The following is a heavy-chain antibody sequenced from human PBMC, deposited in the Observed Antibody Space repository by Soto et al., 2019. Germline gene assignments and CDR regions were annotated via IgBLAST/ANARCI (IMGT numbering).Heavy chain of an antibody. V-gene: IGHV1-18*01. CDR3: ARSGDYDFPTRAFDY. Sequence: ASVKVSCKASGYTFTSYGISWVRQAPGQGLEWMGWISGHNGNTNYAQKLQGRVTMTTDTSTSTAYMELRSLRSDDTAVYYCARSGDYDFPTRAFDYWGQGTLVTVSS. CDR2: ISGHNGNT. D-gene: IGHD3-3*01. J-gene: IGHJ4*02. CDR1: GYTFTSYG.